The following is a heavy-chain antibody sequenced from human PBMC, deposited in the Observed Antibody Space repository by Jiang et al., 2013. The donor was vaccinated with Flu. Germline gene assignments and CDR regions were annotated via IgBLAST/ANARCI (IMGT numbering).Heavy chain of an antibody. CDR2: IYGDDDK. CDR3: AHRKRYNWFDP. J-gene: IGHJ5*02. CDR1: GLSFSTSGVA. Sequence: KPTQTLTLTCTFSGLSFSTSGVAVGWICQPPGKALEWLALIYGDDDKRYSPSLKSRLTITKDTSKNQVILTMTNMDPVDTATYYCAHRKRYNWFDPWGQGTLVTVSS. V-gene: IGHV2-5*02.